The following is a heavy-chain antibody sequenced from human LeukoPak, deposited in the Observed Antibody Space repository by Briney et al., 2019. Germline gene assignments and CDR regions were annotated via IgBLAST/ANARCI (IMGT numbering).Heavy chain of an antibody. D-gene: IGHD1-14*01. CDR2: IIPIFGTA. CDR1: GYTFTSYG. V-gene: IGHV1-69*05. CDR3: ARESVGIIDY. Sequence: GASVKVSCKASGYTFTSYGISWVRQAPGQGLEWMGRIIPIFGTANYAQKFQGRVTITTDESTSAAYMELSSLRSEDTAVYYCARESVGIIDYWGQGTLVTVSS. J-gene: IGHJ4*02.